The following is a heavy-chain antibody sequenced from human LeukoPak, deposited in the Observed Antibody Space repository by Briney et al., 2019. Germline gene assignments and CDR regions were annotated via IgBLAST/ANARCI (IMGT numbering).Heavy chain of an antibody. CDR1: GGSFSGNY. D-gene: IGHD3-3*01. V-gene: IGHV4-34*01. J-gene: IGHJ3*02. CDR2: INHSGST. Sequence: SETLSLTCAVYGGSFSGNYWSWIRQPPGKGLEWIGEINHSGSTNYNPSLKSRVTISVDTSKNQFSLKLSSVTAADTAVYYCASIYDFWSLNAFDIWGQGTMVTVSS. CDR3: ASIYDFWSLNAFDI.